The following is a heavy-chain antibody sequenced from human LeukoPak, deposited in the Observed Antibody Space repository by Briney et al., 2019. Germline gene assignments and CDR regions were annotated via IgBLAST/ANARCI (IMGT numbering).Heavy chain of an antibody. V-gene: IGHV3-30*18. CDR2: ISYDGSNK. CDR3: AKSRSGSYPDY. CDR1: GFTFSSYG. Sequence: PGGSLRLSCAASGFTFSSYGMHWVRQAPGKGLEWVAVISYDGSNKYYADSVKGRFTISRDNSKNTLYLQVNSLRAEDTAVYYCAKSRSGSYPDYWGQGTLVTVSS. J-gene: IGHJ4*02. D-gene: IGHD1-26*01.